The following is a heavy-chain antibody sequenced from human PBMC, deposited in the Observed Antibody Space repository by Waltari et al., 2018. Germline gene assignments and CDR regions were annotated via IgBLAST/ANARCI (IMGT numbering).Heavy chain of an antibody. CDR1: GGSFSGYY. V-gene: IGHV4-34*01. J-gene: IGHJ1*01. CDR2: INHSGST. Sequence: QVQLQQWGAGLLKPSETLSLTCAVYGGSFSGYYWSWIRQPPGKGLEWIGEINHSGSTNDTPSLKSRVTISVDTAKNQFSLKLSSVTAADTAVYYCAEAIAARQDFQHWGQGTLVTVSS. CDR3: AEAIAARQDFQH. D-gene: IGHD6-6*01.